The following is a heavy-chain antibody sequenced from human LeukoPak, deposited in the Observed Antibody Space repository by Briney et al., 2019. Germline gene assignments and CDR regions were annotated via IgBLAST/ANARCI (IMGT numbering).Heavy chain of an antibody. CDR3: ASGGYGDYAFDI. D-gene: IGHD4-17*01. J-gene: IGHJ3*02. V-gene: IGHV1-69*04. CDR2: IIPILGIA. Sequence: SVKVSCKASGGTFSSYAISRVRQAPGQGLEWMGRIIPILGIANYAQKFQGRVTITADKSTSTAYMELSSLRSEDTAVYYCASGGYGDYAFDIWGQGTMVTVSS. CDR1: GGTFSSYA.